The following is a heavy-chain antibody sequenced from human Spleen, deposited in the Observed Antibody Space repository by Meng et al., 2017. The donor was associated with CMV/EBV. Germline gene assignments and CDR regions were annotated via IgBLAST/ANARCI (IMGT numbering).Heavy chain of an antibody. J-gene: IGHJ6*02. D-gene: IGHD2-21*01. CDR1: GFTFSSYG. V-gene: IGHV3-30*02. CDR3: AREGELAYCGGDCYSLGMDV. CDR2: IRYDGSHK. Sequence: GESLKISCAASGFTFSSYGMHWVRQAPGKGLEWVAFIRYDGSHKYSADSVRGRFTIARDNAKNSLYLQMNSLRAEDTAVYYCAREGELAYCGGDCYSLGMDVWGQGTTVTVSS.